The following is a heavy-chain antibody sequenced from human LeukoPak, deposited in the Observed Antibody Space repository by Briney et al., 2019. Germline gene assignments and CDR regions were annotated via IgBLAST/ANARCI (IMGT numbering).Heavy chain of an antibody. Sequence: PGGSLRLSCAASGFTFDDYTMHWVRQAPGKGLEWVSLISWDGGSTYYADPAKGRFTISRDNSKNSLYLQMNSLRTEDTALYYCAKEGGYYGMDVWGQGTTVTVSS. CDR1: GFTFDDYT. V-gene: IGHV3-43*01. CDR2: ISWDGGST. J-gene: IGHJ6*02. CDR3: AKEGGYYGMDV.